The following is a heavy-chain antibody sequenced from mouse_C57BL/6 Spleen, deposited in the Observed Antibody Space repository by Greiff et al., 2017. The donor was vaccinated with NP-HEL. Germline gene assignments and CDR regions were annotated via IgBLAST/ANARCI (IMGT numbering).Heavy chain of an antibody. J-gene: IGHJ2*01. CDR2: IDPSDSYT. CDR3: ARSTRENYFDY. Sequence: QVQLQQPGAELVKPGASVKLSCKASGYTFTSYWMQWVKQRPGQGLEWIGEIDPSDSYTNYNQKFKGKATLTVDTSSSTAYMQLSSLTSEDSAVYYCARSTRENYFDYWGQGTTLTVSS. V-gene: IGHV1-50*01. CDR1: GYTFTSYW.